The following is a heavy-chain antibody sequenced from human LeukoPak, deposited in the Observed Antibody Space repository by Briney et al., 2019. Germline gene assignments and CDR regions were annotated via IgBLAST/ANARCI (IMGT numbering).Heavy chain of an antibody. V-gene: IGHV4-59*08. CDR1: GGSISSYY. J-gene: IGHJ2*01. CDR3: ARSLVTGLGWYFDL. D-gene: IGHD2-21*02. Sequence: SETLSLTCTVSGGSISSYYWSWIRQPPGKGLEWIGYIYYSGSTNYNPSLKSRVTISVDTSKNQFSLKLSSVTAADTAVYYCARSLVTGLGWYFDLWGRGTLVTVSS. CDR2: IYYSGST.